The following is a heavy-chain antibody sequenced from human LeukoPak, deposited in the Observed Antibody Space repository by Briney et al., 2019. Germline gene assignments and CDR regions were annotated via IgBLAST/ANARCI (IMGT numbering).Heavy chain of an antibody. V-gene: IGHV5-51*01. D-gene: IGHD5-24*01. CDR3: ARSPADGYTYGVDDF. J-gene: IGHJ3*01. CDR2: IYPGNSET. CDR1: GYSFNDYW. Sequence: GESLMISCKGSGYSFNDYWIGWVRQMPGKGLEWMGIIYPGNSETRYSPSFQGQVTISADKSISTAYLRWSSLKASDTAMYFCARSPADGYTYGVDDFWGQGTLVTVSS.